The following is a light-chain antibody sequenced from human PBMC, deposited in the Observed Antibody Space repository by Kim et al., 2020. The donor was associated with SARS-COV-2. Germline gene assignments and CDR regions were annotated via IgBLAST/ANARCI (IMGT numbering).Light chain of an antibody. V-gene: IGLV1-40*01. CDR3: QSYDSSLSGNWV. Sequence: QSVLTQPPSVSGAPGQRVTISCTGSSSNIGAGYDVHWYQQLPGTAPKLLIYGNSNRPSGVPDRFSGSKSGTSASLAITGLQAEDEADYYCQSYDSSLSGNWVFDGGTQLAVL. CDR2: GNS. J-gene: IGLJ3*02. CDR1: SSNIGAGYD.